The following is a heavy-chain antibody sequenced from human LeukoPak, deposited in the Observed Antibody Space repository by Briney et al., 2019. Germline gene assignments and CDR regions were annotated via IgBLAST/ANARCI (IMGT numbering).Heavy chain of an antibody. D-gene: IGHD5-12*01. CDR2: IYTSGST. J-gene: IGHJ3*02. CDR3: ARTWRWHSGYDPIGVIDI. V-gene: IGHV4-61*02. CDR1: GGSISSGSYY. Sequence: SETLSLTCTVSGGSISSGSYYWSWIRQPAGKGLEWIGRIYTSGSTNYNPSLKSRVTISVDTSKNQFSLKLSSVTAADTAVYYCARTWRWHSGYDPIGVIDIWGQGTMVTVSS.